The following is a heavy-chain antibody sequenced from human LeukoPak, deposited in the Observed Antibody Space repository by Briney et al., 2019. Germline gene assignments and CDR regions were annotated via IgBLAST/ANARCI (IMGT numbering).Heavy chain of an antibody. Sequence: ASVKVSCKASGYTFTSYYMHWVRQAPGQGLEWMGIINPSGGSTSYAQKFQGRVTMTRDTSTSTVYMELSSLRSEDTAVYYCARHPDIVVVPADPPDAFDIWGQGTMVTASS. CDR2: INPSGGST. CDR3: ARHPDIVVVPADPPDAFDI. V-gene: IGHV1-46*01. J-gene: IGHJ3*02. D-gene: IGHD2-2*01. CDR1: GYTFTSYY.